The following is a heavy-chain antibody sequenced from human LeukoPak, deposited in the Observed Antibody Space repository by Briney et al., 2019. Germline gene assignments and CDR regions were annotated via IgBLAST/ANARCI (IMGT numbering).Heavy chain of an antibody. J-gene: IGHJ4*02. V-gene: IGHV4-34*01. CDR2: INNSGST. CDR1: GGSFSGYY. D-gene: IGHD3-22*01. CDR3: ARASSGYYY. Sequence: SETLSLTCAVYGGSFSGYYWSWIRQPPGKGLEWIGEINNSGSTNYNPSLKSRVTISVDTSKNQFSLKLSSVTAADTAVYYCARASSGYYYWGQGTLVTVSS.